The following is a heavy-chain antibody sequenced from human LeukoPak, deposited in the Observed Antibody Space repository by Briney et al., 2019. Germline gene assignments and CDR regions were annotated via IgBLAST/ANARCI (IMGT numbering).Heavy chain of an antibody. CDR2: ISSSSSYI. D-gene: IGHD3-10*01. CDR1: GFTFSSYS. J-gene: IGHJ4*02. CDR3: ARGSGSYYNPHYFDY. Sequence: GGSLRLSCAASGFTFSSYSINWVRQAPGKGLEWVSSISSSSSYIYYADSVKGRFTISRDNAKNSLYLQMNNLRVEDTAVYYCARGSGSYYNPHYFDYWGQGTLVTVSS. V-gene: IGHV3-21*01.